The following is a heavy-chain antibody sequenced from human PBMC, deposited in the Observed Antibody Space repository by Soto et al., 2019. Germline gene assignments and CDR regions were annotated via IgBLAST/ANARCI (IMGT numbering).Heavy chain of an antibody. Sequence: GESLKISCAASGFTFSSYAMSWVRQAPGKGLEWVSAISGSGGSTYYADSVKGRFTISRDNSKNTLYLQMNSLRAEDTAVYYCASHYGSGSYYYYYYYGMDVWGQGTTVTVSS. J-gene: IGHJ6*02. CDR2: ISGSGGST. D-gene: IGHD3-10*01. V-gene: IGHV3-23*01. CDR3: ASHYGSGSYYYYYYYGMDV. CDR1: GFTFSSYA.